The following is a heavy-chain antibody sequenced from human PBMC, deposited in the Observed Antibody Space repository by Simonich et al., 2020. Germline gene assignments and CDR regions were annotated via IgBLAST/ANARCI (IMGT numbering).Heavy chain of an antibody. D-gene: IGHD7-27*01. CDR2: VKPNRGGK. J-gene: IGHJ3*02. CDR3: ARGRLTGDKGAFDI. V-gene: IGHV1-2*02. Sequence: QVQLVQSGAEVKKPGASVKVSCKASGYTFTGYYMHWVQQAPGQGLGWMGRVKPNRGGKNYGQKVQGRGTMTRETSISTAYMGLGRLGSDETAGYYWARGRLTGDKGAFDIWGQGTMVTVSS. CDR1: GYTFTGYY.